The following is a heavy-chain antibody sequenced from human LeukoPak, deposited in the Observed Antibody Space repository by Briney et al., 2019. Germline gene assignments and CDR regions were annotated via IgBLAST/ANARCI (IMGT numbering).Heavy chain of an antibody. J-gene: IGHJ3*02. Sequence: GGSLRLSCAASGFTFDDYGMGWVRQAPGKGLEWVSGINWNGGSTGYADSVKGRFTISRDNAKNYLYLQMNSLRAEDTALYYCARDKEVGATTAFDIWGQGTMVTVSS. CDR3: ARDKEVGATTAFDI. V-gene: IGHV3-20*04. CDR2: INWNGGST. D-gene: IGHD1-26*01. CDR1: GFTFDDYG.